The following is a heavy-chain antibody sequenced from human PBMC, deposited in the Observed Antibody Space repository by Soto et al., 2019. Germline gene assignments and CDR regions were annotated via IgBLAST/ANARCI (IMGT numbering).Heavy chain of an antibody. D-gene: IGHD3-10*01. CDR2: INYVGRTS. CDR1: GDSMSGFY. Sequence: SETLSLTCTVSGDSMSGFYWSWIRQTPGKGLEWIGYINYVGRTSYYSPSLQSRVTISLDSSKNQFSLILSSVTAADTAVYFCARFRRNYFDYWGQGTQVTVTS. CDR3: ARFRRNYFDY. V-gene: IGHV4-59*01. J-gene: IGHJ4*02.